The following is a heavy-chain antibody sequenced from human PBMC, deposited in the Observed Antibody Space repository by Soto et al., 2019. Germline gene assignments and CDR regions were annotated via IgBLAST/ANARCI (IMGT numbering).Heavy chain of an antibody. CDR1: GFSLSTFGVG. D-gene: IGHD6-19*01. CDR3: AHSLSRPLYGTSGSFFDD. J-gene: IGHJ4*02. V-gene: IGHV2-5*01. Sequence: QIALKESGPTLVKPTQTLTLTCTFSGFSLSTFGVGVGWIRQPPGKALEWLALIYWNDDRRYRPSLKSRLTITKDTSKDQVVLSMTNVDPVDTATYYCAHSLSRPLYGTSGSFFDDWGQGTLVTVSS. CDR2: IYWNDDR.